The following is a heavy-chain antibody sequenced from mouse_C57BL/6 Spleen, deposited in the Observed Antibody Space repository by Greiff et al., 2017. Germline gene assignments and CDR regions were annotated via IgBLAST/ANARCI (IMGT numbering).Heavy chain of an antibody. J-gene: IGHJ4*01. CDR1: GYTFTSYW. CDR3: ARRGTTDLYYAMDY. Sequence: VQLQQPGAELVKPGASVKMSCKASGYTFTSYWITWVKQRPGQGLEWIGDIYPGSGSTNYNEKFKSKATLTVDTSSSTAYMQLSSLTSEDSAVYYCARRGTTDLYYAMDYWGQGTSVTVSS. D-gene: IGHD1-1*01. V-gene: IGHV1-55*01. CDR2: IYPGSGST.